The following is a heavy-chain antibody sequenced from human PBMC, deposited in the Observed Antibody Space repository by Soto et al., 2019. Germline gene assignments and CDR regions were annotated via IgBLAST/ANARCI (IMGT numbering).Heavy chain of an antibody. CDR3: VRDNYYAGSGDPLDH. Sequence: QVQVVQSGAEVREPGASVKVSCQTSGYSFTTYYVHWVRRAPGQGLEWMAIINPSGGRTRSAQRLQGRLNITSDTSSTTVFMELSSLTSEDTAVYYCVRDNYYAGSGDPLDHWGQGTPVTVSS. J-gene: IGHJ4*02. CDR2: INPSGGRT. CDR1: GYSFTTYY. D-gene: IGHD3-22*01. V-gene: IGHV1-46*01.